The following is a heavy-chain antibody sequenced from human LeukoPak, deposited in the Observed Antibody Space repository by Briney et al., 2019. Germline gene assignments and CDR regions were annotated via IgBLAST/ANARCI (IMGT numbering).Heavy chain of an antibody. V-gene: IGHV3-21*01. D-gene: IGHD5-24*01. CDR3: ARDLGRWLQSAGAFDI. CDR2: ISSSSSYI. Sequence: GGSLRLSCAAPGFTFSSYSMNWVRQAPGKGLEWVSSISSSSSYIYHADSVKGRFTISRDNAKNSLYLQMNSLRAEDTAVYYCARDLGRWLQSAGAFDIWGQGTMVTVSS. CDR1: GFTFSSYS. J-gene: IGHJ3*02.